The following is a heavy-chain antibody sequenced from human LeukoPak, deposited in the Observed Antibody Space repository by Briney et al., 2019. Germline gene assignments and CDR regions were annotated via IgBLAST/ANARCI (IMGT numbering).Heavy chain of an antibody. CDR1: GGSISSGGYY. V-gene: IGHV4-31*03. CDR3: ARITTVTKAFDI. Sequence: SETLPLTCTVSGGSISSGGYYWSWIRQHPGKGLEWIGYIYYSGSTYYNPSLKSRVTISVDTSKNQFSLKLSSVTAADTAVYYCARITTVTKAFDIWGQGTMVTVSS. D-gene: IGHD4-17*01. J-gene: IGHJ3*02. CDR2: IYYSGST.